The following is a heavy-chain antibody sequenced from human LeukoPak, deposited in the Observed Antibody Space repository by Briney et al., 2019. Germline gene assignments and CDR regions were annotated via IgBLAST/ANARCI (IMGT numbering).Heavy chain of an antibody. CDR3: ARDNWASLSYYYYMDV. CDR2: ISAYNGNT. V-gene: IGHV1-18*01. Sequence: GASVKVSCKASGYTFTSYAMNWVRQAPGQGLEWMGWISAYNGNTNYAQKLQGRVTMTTDTSTSTAYMELRSLRSDDTAVYYCARDNWASLSYYYYMDVWGKGTTVTVSS. CDR1: GYTFTSYA. D-gene: IGHD7-27*01. J-gene: IGHJ6*03.